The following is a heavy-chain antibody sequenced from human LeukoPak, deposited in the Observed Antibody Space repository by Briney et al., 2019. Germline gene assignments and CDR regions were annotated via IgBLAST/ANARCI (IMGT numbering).Heavy chain of an antibody. Sequence: GRSLRLSCAASGFTFDDYAMHWVRQAPGKGLEWVSGISWNSGSIGYADSVKGRFTISRDNAKNSLYLQMNSLRAEDTALYYCAKDRGYSGYDFGAFDIWGQGTMVTASS. CDR1: GFTFDDYA. D-gene: IGHD5-12*01. V-gene: IGHV3-9*01. CDR2: ISWNSGSI. J-gene: IGHJ3*02. CDR3: AKDRGYSGYDFGAFDI.